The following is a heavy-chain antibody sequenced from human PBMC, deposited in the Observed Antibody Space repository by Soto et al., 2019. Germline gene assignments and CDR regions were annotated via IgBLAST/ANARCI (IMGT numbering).Heavy chain of an antibody. CDR2: ISYDGSNK. D-gene: IGHD3-22*01. J-gene: IGHJ4*02. Sequence: GGSLRLSCAASGFTFSNYGMHWVRQAPGKGLEWVAVISYDGSNKYYADSVKGRFTISRDNSKNTLYLQMNSLRAEDTAVYYCAKDRDSSGYYISDSWGQGTLVTVSS. CDR1: GFTFSNYG. CDR3: AKDRDSSGYYISDS. V-gene: IGHV3-30*18.